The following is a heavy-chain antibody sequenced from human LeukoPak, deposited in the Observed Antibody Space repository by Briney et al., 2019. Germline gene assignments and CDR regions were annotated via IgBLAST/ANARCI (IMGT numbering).Heavy chain of an antibody. CDR3: AKDKKDTMIVVAPVDY. CDR1: GFTFSTYG. Sequence: GGSLRLSCAASGFTFSTYGMHWVRQAPGKGLEWLAVISNDGSKTYYADSVKGRFTISRDNSKNTLYLQMNSLRAEDTAVYYCAKDKKDTMIVVAPVDYWGQGTLVTVSS. V-gene: IGHV3-30*18. J-gene: IGHJ4*02. CDR2: ISNDGSKT. D-gene: IGHD3-22*01.